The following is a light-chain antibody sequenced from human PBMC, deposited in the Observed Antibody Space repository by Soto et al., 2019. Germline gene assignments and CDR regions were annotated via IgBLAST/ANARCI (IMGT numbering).Light chain of an antibody. Sequence: QSALTQPASVSGSPGQSITISCTGTSSDIGGYKYVSWYQQHPGKAPKLMIYEVTYRPSGVSDRFSGSKSGNTASLTVSGLQAEEEADYYCSSYTSSGTLYVFGTGTKLTVL. CDR1: SSDIGGYKY. V-gene: IGLV2-14*01. CDR2: EVT. J-gene: IGLJ1*01. CDR3: SSYTSSGTLYV.